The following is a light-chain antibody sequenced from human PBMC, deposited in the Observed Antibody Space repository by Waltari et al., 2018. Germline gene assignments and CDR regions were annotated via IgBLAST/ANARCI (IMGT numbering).Light chain of an antibody. CDR3: QKYNSDPPWT. CDR1: QDIRNF. Sequence: DIQMTQSPSSLSASVGDRVTITCRAGQDIRNFLAWFQKKPGKVPKLLIYGASTLQSEVPSRFSGSGSGTGFTLTISSLQPEDVATYYCQKYNSDPPWTFGQGTKVEIK. V-gene: IGKV1-27*01. J-gene: IGKJ1*01. CDR2: GAS.